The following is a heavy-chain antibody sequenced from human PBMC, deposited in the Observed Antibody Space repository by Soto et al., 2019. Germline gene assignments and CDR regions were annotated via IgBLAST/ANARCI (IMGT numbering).Heavy chain of an antibody. CDR1: DVSTSNFF. Sequence: QVQLHEPGPGLVKPSETLALTCTVSDVSTSNFFWKWFRQPPGKGLEWIGNIHSSGTTNYKPSLASRVTISLDTSHRQCSLKMNSVTAADTAVYYCARGSGWLTDYWGQGSQVTVST. J-gene: IGHJ4*02. D-gene: IGHD6-19*01. CDR2: IHSSGTT. CDR3: ARGSGWLTDY. V-gene: IGHV4-59*08.